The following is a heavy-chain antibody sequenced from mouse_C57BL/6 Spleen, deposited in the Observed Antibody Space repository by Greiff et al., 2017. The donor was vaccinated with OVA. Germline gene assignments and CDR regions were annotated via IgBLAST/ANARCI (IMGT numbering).Heavy chain of an antibody. Sequence: QVQLQQPGAELVKPGASVKLSCKASGYTFTSYWMQWVKQRPGQGLEWIGEIDPSDSYTNYNQKFKGKATLTVDTSSSTAYMQLSSLTSEDSAVYYCARKYGGLPLDYWGQGTTLTVSS. J-gene: IGHJ2*01. V-gene: IGHV1-50*01. CDR3: ARKYGGLPLDY. CDR2: IDPSDSYT. CDR1: GYTFTSYW. D-gene: IGHD2-4*01.